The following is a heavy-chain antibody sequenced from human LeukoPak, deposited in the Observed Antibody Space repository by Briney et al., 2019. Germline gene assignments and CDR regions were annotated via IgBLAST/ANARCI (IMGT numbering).Heavy chain of an antibody. Sequence: PSETLSLTCTVSGDFISTYYWSWIRQPPGKGLEWIGYVYYTGSTNYNPSLKGRVTISVDTSKNQFFLKLSSVTAADTAMYYCARASIRYYDRSAYSHWGQGALVTVSS. CDR1: GDFISTYY. D-gene: IGHD3-22*01. CDR3: ARASIRYYDRSAYSH. J-gene: IGHJ4*02. CDR2: VYYTGST. V-gene: IGHV4-59*01.